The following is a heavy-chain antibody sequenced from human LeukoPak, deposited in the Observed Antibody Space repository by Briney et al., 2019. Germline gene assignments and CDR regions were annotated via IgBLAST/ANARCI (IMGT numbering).Heavy chain of an antibody. CDR1: GGTFSSYA. J-gene: IGHJ6*03. V-gene: IGHV1-69*06. Sequence: ASVKVSCKASGGTFSSYAISWVRQAPGQGLEWMGGIIPIFGTANYAQKFQGRVTITADKSTSTAYMELSSLRSEDTAVYYCATSLYGSGSYYPAEHRPGTGMDYYYYMDVWGKGTTVTVSS. CDR3: ATSLYGSGSYYPAEHRPGTGMDYYYYMDV. D-gene: IGHD3-10*01. CDR2: IIPIFGTA.